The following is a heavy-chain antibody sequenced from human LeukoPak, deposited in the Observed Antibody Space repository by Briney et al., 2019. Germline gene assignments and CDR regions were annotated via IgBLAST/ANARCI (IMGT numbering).Heavy chain of an antibody. V-gene: IGHV1-2*02. Sequence: ASVKVSCKDSGYAFTGYYMHWVRQAPGQGLEWMGWINPNSGGTNYAQKFQGRVTMTRDTSISTAYMELSRLRSDDTAVYYCARQLSYDFWSSDYWGQGTLVTVSS. J-gene: IGHJ4*02. CDR3: ARQLSYDFWSSDY. CDR2: INPNSGGT. CDR1: GYAFTGYY. D-gene: IGHD3-3*01.